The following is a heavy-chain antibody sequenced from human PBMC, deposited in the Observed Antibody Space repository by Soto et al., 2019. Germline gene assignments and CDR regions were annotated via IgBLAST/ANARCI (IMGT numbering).Heavy chain of an antibody. CDR1: GGSISSGGYY. CDR3: ARVHPKFGELRVFDY. D-gene: IGHD3-10*01. CDR2: IYYSGST. J-gene: IGHJ4*02. Sequence: LSLTCTVSGGSISSGGYYWSWIRQHPGKGLEWIGYIYYSGSTYYNPSLKSRVTISVDTSKNQFSLKLSSVTAADTAVYYCARVHPKFGELRVFDYWGQGTLVTVSS. V-gene: IGHV4-31*03.